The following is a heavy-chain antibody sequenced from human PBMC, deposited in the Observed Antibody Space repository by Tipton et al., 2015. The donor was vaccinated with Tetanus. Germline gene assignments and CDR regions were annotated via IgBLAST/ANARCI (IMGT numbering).Heavy chain of an antibody. J-gene: IGHJ5*01. V-gene: IGHV3-9*01. Sequence: SLRLSCAASGFRFDTYAMFWVRQVPGKGLEWVSGISWNSGYIGYVDSVKDRFTISRDNAKNSVYLQMNSLRADDTAVYYCARGLAVPGTGAFHSSQFDFWGQGTLVSFSS. CDR3: ARGLAVPGTGAFHSSQFDF. D-gene: IGHD6-19*01. CDR1: GFRFDTYA. CDR2: ISWNSGYI.